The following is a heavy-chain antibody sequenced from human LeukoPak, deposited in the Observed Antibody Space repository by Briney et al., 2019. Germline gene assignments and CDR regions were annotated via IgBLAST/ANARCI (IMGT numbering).Heavy chain of an antibody. D-gene: IGHD6-13*01. CDR3: AVIAAASTQLDY. V-gene: IGHV1-2*02. J-gene: IGHJ4*02. CDR1: GYTFTAYY. CDR2: INPNSGVT. Sequence: GASVKVSCKASGYTFTAYYMYWVRQAPGQGLEWMGWINPNSGVTNYAQKFRGRVTMARDPSISTAYMELNRLRSDDTAVYYCAVIAAASTQLDYWGQGTLVTVSS.